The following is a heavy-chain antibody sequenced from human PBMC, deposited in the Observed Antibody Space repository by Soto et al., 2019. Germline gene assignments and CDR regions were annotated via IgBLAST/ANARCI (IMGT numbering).Heavy chain of an antibody. CDR3: ARGAGATPPRYYYYGIDV. J-gene: IGHJ6*02. V-gene: IGHV1-69*06. Sequence: QVQLVQSGAEVKKPGSSVKVSCTASGGTFSSYAISWVRQAPGQGLEWMGGFIPIFGTANYAQKFQGRVTITEDKSTSTAHMELSRLSSEDTAVYYCARGAGATPPRYYYYGIDVWGQGTTVTVSS. D-gene: IGHD1-26*01. CDR2: FIPIFGTA. CDR1: GGTFSSYA.